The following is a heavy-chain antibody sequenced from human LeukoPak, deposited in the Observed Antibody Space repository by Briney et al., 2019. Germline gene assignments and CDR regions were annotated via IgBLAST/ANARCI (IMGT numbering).Heavy chain of an antibody. CDR3: ARRGKGLVYYMDV. CDR1: GYTFTSYD. Sequence: GASVKVSCKASGYTFTSYDIKWVRQATGQGLEWMGRMNPNSGNTGYAQKFQGRVTMTRNTSISTAYMELSSLTSEDTAVYYCARRGKGLVYYMDVWGKGTTVTISS. V-gene: IGHV1-8*01. CDR2: MNPNSGNT. J-gene: IGHJ6*03. D-gene: IGHD3-16*01.